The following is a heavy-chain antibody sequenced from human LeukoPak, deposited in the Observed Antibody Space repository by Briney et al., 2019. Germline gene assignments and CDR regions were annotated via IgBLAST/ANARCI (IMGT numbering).Heavy chain of an antibody. CDR2: INTNTGNP. V-gene: IGHV7-4-1*02. CDR1: GYTFTGYY. J-gene: IGHJ4*02. CDR3: ARDLPDLIAVAGFLGY. D-gene: IGHD6-19*01. Sequence: ASVKVSCKASGYTFTGYYMHWVRQAPGQGLEWMGWINTNTGNPTYAQGFTGRFVFSLDTSVSTAYLQISSLKAEDTAVYYCARDLPDLIAVAGFLGYWGQGTLVTVSS.